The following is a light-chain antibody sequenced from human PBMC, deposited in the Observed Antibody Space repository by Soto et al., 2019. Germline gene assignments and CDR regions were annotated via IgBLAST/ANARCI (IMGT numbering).Light chain of an antibody. J-gene: IGLJ2*01. CDR1: SSDVGGYNY. Sequence: QSVLTQPASVSGSPGQSITISCTGTSSDVGGYNYVSWYQQHPGKAPKLMIYDVSTRPSGVSNRFSGSKSGNTASLTISGLQAEDEADYYCSSHTSSNTLVVFGGGTQLTVL. CDR3: SSHTSSNTLVV. V-gene: IGLV2-14*03. CDR2: DVS.